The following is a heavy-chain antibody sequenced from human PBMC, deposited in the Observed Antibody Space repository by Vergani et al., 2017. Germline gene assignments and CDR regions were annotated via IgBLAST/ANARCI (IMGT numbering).Heavy chain of an antibody. D-gene: IGHD3-10*01. CDR3: ARVGVVRGVSYYYYYYGMDV. V-gene: IGHV4-30-4*08. CDR1: GGSISSGGYY. J-gene: IGHJ6*02. Sequence: QVQLQESGPGLVKPSQTLSLTCTVSGGSISSGGYYWSWIRQPPGKGLECIGYIYYSGSTYYNPSLKCRVTISVDTSKNQFSLKLSSVTAADTAVYYCARVGVVRGVSYYYYYYGMDVWGQGTTVTVSS. CDR2: IYYSGST.